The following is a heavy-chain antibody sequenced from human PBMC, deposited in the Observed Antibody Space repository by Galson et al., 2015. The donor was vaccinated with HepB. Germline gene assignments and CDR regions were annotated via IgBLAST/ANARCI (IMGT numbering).Heavy chain of an antibody. CDR1: GDSVSSNSAA. CDR2: TYYRSKWYD. CDR3: ARAGRTGNFDY. D-gene: IGHD3-10*01. J-gene: IGHJ4*02. Sequence: CAISGDSVSSNSAAWSWIRRSPSRGLEWLGRTYYRSKWYDDYAVSVKSRISINPDTSKNQFSLRLNSVTPEDTAMYYCARAGRTGNFDYWGQGTLVTISS. V-gene: IGHV6-1*01.